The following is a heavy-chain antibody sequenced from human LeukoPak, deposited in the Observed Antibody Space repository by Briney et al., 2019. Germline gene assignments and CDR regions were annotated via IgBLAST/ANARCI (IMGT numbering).Heavy chain of an antibody. CDR2: ISGSGGST. D-gene: IGHD6-13*01. CDR3: ARLGGGHSSSWYDAFDI. J-gene: IGHJ3*02. Sequence: GGSLRLSCAASGFTFSSYAMSRVRQAPGKGLEWVSAISGSGGSTYYADSVKGRFTISRDNSKSTLYLQMNSLRAEDTAVYYCARLGGGHSSSWYDAFDIWGQGTMVTVSS. CDR1: GFTFSSYA. V-gene: IGHV3-23*01.